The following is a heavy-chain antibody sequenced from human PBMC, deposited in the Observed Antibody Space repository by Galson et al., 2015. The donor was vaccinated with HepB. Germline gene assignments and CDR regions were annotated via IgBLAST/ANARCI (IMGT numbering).Heavy chain of an antibody. V-gene: IGHV3-33*01. Sequence: SLRLSCAASGFTFSNYGMHWVRQAPGKGLEWVAVIWYDGSNKYYADSVKGRFTISRDNSENTLYLQMNSLRAEDTAAYYCARDGGSGFLLDYWGQGTLVTVSS. CDR1: GFTFSNYG. CDR2: IWYDGSNK. J-gene: IGHJ4*02. CDR3: ARDGGSGFLLDY. D-gene: IGHD3-10*01.